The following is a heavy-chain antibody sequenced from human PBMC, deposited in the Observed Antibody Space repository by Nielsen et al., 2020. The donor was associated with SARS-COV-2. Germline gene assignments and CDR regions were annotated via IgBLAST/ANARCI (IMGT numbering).Heavy chain of an antibody. CDR3: AKPSSGWYAVF. V-gene: IGHV3-11*03. CDR1: GFTFSDYY. CDR2: ISSSSSYT. J-gene: IGHJ4*02. D-gene: IGHD6-19*01. Sequence: GGSLRLSCAASGFTFSDYYMSWIRQAPGKGLEWVSYISSSSSYTNYADSVKGRFTISRDNAKNSLYLQMNSLRAEDTAVYYCAKPSSGWYAVFWGQGTLVTVSS.